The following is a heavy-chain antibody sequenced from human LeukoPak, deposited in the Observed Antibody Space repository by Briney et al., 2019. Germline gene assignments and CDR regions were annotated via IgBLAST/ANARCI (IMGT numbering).Heavy chain of an antibody. CDR1: GGSISSYY. CDR3: ARGGYYYDSSGYYYFDY. Sequence: SETLSLTCTVSGGSISSYYWSWIRQPAGKGLEWIGRIYTSGSTNYNPSLKSRVTMSVDTSKNQFSLRLSSVTAADTAVYYCARGGYYYDSSGYYYFDYWGQGTLVTVSS. V-gene: IGHV4-4*07. D-gene: IGHD3-22*01. J-gene: IGHJ4*02. CDR2: IYTSGST.